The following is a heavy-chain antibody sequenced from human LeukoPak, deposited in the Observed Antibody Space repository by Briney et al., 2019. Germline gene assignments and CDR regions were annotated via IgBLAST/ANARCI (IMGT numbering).Heavy chain of an antibody. D-gene: IGHD5-18*01. J-gene: IGHJ4*02. CDR1: GYTFPNYG. Sequence: ASVKVSCKASGYTFPNYGITWVRQAPGQGLEWMGGIIPIFGTANYAQKFQGRVTITADESTSTAYMELSSLRSEDTAVYYCARGRGYSYGYLDYWGQGTLVTVSS. CDR3: ARGRGYSYGYLDY. CDR2: IIPIFGTA. V-gene: IGHV1-69*13.